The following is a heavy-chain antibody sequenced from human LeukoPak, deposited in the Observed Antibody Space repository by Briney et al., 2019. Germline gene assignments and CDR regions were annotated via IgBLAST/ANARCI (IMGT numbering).Heavy chain of an antibody. CDR1: GFTFSNAW. CDR2: IKSKTDGGTT. V-gene: IGHV3-15*01. D-gene: IGHD2-2*01. J-gene: IGHJ4*02. Sequence: PGGSLRLSCAASGFTFSNAWMSWVRQAPGKGLEWVGRIKSKTDGGTTDYAAPVKGRFTISRDDSKNTLYLQMNSLKTKDTAVYYCTTDTYCSSTSCYVGYWGQGTLVTVSS. CDR3: TTDTYCSSTSCYVGY.